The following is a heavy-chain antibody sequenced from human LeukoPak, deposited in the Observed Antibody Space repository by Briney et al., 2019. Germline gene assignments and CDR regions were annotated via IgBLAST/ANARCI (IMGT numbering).Heavy chain of an antibody. CDR2: IYHSGST. D-gene: IGHD5-12*01. CDR1: GYSISSGYY. J-gene: IGHJ4*02. Sequence: PSETLSLTCAVSGYSISSGYYWGWIRQPPGKGLEWIGSIYHSGSTYYNPSLKSRVTISVDTSKNQFSLKLSSVTAADTAVYYCARQQLWPPVGTLVATILFDYWGQGTLVTVSS. V-gene: IGHV4-38-2*01. CDR3: ARQQLWPPVGTLVATILFDY.